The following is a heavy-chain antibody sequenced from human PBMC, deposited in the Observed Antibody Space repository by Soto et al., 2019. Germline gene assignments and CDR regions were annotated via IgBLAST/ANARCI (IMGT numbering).Heavy chain of an antibody. CDR1: GYTFTGYY. D-gene: IGHD6-6*01. CDR2: INPNSGGT. Sequence: ASVKVSCKASGYTFTGYYKHWVRQAPGQGLEWMGWINPNSGGTNYAQKFQGRVTMTRDTSISTAYMELSRLRSDDTAVYHCARVSSSSFWFDPWGQGTLVTVYS. J-gene: IGHJ5*02. CDR3: ARVSSSSFWFDP. V-gene: IGHV1-2*02.